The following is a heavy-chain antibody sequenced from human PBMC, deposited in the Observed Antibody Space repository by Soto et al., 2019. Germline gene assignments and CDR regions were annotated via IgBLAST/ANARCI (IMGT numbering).Heavy chain of an antibody. J-gene: IGHJ2*01. D-gene: IGHD1-26*01. V-gene: IGHV3-30-3*01. CDR3: ARGGDSDSFYRYLDL. CDR2: ISFDGSKK. Sequence: AELVESGGGAVQPGRSLRLSCASSAFIFRNSAIHWVRQAPGKGLQWVALISFDGSKKYYADTVKGRFTISRDTSTNTLYLQMDSLRTEDTAVYYCARGGDSDSFYRYLDLWGRGALVTVSS. CDR1: AFIFRNSA.